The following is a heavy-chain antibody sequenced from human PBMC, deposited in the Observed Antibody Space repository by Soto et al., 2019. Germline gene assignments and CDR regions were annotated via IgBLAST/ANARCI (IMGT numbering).Heavy chain of an antibody. D-gene: IGHD2-8*02. J-gene: IGHJ4*02. V-gene: IGHV4-38-2*01. CDR3: ARRAPDGTGHHYFDN. CDR1: SYSISSGFF. CDR2: IYRTGDT. Sequence: SETLSLTCVVSSYSISSGFFWAWIRQPPGKGLEWVGSIYRTGDTHYNPSLRSQVSMSVDTSKSQFSLKMTSVNAADTAVYICARRAPDGTGHHYFDNWGRGALVTVSS.